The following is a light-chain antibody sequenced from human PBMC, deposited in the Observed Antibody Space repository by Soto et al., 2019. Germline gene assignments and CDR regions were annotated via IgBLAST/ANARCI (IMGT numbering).Light chain of an antibody. CDR2: DAS. CDR3: QQYKDDAWT. V-gene: IGKV1-5*01. CDR1: QRIDRY. Sequence: DIQLTQSPSTLSASVGDRVTITCRASQRIDRYLAWYQQKPGKAPKLLVYDASTLEGGVPSRFSGSGSATEFILTISSLQPDDFATYYCQQYKDDAWTFDQGTRVEFK. J-gene: IGKJ1*01.